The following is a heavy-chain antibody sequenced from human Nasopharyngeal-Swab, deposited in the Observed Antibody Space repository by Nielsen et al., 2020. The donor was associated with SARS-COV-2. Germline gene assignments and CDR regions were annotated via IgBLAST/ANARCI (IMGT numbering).Heavy chain of an antibody. J-gene: IGHJ4*02. CDR3: AAGKHWGSSLDH. V-gene: IGHV6-1*01. D-gene: IGHD7-27*01. CDR1: GDSVSSTNAA. Sequence: QGPSLTRAISGDSVSSTNAAWHWIRQSPTRGLEWLGRSYYRSKWYDDYAVSATSRITINPHTAKNPFTLQLKSVTPDDAAVYYCAAGKHWGSSLDHWAQGILVTVSS. CDR2: SYYRSKWYD.